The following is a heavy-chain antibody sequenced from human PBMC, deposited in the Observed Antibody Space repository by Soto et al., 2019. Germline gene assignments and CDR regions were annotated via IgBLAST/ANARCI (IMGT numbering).Heavy chain of an antibody. CDR2: IYYSGST. Sequence: ASETLSLTCTVSGGSISSYYWSWIRQPPGKGLEWIGDIYYSGSTNYNPSLKSRVTISVDTSKNQFSLKLSPVTAADTAVYYCARVYYDSSGYYFDYWGQGTLVTVSS. CDR3: ARVYYDSSGYYFDY. CDR1: GGSISSYY. D-gene: IGHD3-22*01. V-gene: IGHV4-59*08. J-gene: IGHJ4*02.